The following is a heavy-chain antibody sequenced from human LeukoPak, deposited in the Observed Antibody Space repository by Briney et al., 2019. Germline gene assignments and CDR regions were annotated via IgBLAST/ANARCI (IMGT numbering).Heavy chain of an antibody. D-gene: IGHD2-2*01. J-gene: IGHJ3*02. CDR3: ARDGRYCSSTSCSDAFDI. Sequence: ASVKVSCKASGYTFTGYYMHWVRQAPGQGLEWMGWINPNSGGTNYAQKFQGRVTMTRDTSISTAYMELSRLRSDDTAVYYCARDGRYCSSTSCSDAFDIWGQGTMVTVSS. CDR1: GYTFTGYY. CDR2: INPNSGGT. V-gene: IGHV1-2*02.